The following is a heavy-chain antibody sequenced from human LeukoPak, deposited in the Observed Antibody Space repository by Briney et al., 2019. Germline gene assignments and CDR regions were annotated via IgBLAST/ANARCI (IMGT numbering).Heavy chain of an antibody. D-gene: IGHD3-22*01. CDR1: GFTFDDYG. V-gene: IGHV3-7*01. CDR3: ARERRIVHYYDSSGYSDY. Sequence: GGSLRLSCAASGFTFDDYGMSWVRQAPGKGLEWVANIKEDGSEKYYVDSVKGRFTISRDNAKNSLYLQMNSLRAEDTAVYYCARERRIVHYYDSSGYSDYWGQGTLVTVSS. CDR2: IKEDGSEK. J-gene: IGHJ4*02.